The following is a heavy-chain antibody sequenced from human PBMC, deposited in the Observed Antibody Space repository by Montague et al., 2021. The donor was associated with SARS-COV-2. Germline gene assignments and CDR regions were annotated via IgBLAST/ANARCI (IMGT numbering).Heavy chain of an antibody. V-gene: IGHV4-61*02. J-gene: IGHJ4*02. Sequence: TLSLTCTVSGGSISSGSYSWSWLRPPAGKGLEWIGRIYTSGTTDYSFSLKSRVTISVDTSKNQFSLKLTSVTAADTAVYYCARAHSGSWAHLDNWGQGSLVTVSS. CDR2: IYTSGTT. D-gene: IGHD5-12*01. CDR3: ARAHSGSWAHLDN. CDR1: GGSISSGSYS.